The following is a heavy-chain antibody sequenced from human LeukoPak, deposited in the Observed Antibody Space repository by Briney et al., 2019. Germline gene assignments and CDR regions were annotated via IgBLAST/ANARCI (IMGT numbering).Heavy chain of an antibody. J-gene: IGHJ3*01. CDR2: IYDGGNT. D-gene: IGHD3-22*01. CDR3: VKQWLRNAFDL. V-gene: IGHV4-30-4*01. Sequence: SQTLSLTCSVSGASISSGDYYWSWIRQPPGKGLEWIGYIYDGGNTYYNPSLKSRVSISVDTSKNQFSLRLRSVTAADTAVYYCVKQWLRNAFDLWGQGTMVTVSS. CDR1: GASISSGDYY.